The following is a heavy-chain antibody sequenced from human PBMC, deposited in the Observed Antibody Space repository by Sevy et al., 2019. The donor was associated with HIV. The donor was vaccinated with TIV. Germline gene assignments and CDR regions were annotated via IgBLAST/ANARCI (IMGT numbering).Heavy chain of an antibody. CDR1: GFTFSSYW. D-gene: IGHD6-25*01. Sequence: GGSLRLSCAASGFTFSSYWMHWVRQAPGKGLVWFSHINSDGSKTGYAYSVKGRFTISRDNAKNTLYLQMNSLRAEDTAVYYCARDKSATAVDYWGQGTLVTVSS. CDR2: INSDGSKT. CDR3: ARDKSATAVDY. J-gene: IGHJ4*02. V-gene: IGHV3-74*01.